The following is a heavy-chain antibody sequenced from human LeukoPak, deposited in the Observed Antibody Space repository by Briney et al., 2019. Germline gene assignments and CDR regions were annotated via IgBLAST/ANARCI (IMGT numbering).Heavy chain of an antibody. V-gene: IGHV3-48*03. Sequence: GGSLRLSCAASGFTFSSYEMNWVRQAPGKGLEWVSYISSSGSTIYYADSVKGRFTISRDNAKKTLYLQMNSLRAEDTAVYYCAREPRTSTVTTISYWGQGTLVTAS. D-gene: IGHD4-17*01. CDR1: GFTFSSYE. J-gene: IGHJ4*02. CDR3: AREPRTSTVTTISY. CDR2: ISSSGSTI.